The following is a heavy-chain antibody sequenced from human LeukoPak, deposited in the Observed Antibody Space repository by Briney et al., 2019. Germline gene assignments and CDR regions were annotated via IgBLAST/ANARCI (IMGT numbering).Heavy chain of an antibody. J-gene: IGHJ4*02. D-gene: IGHD5-24*01. CDR3: ARGRDRSKAGDH. CDR1: GVSINKYY. CDR2: IHPSEGF. Sequence: SGNLSLTCAVSGVSINKYYWSWIRQPPGKGLEWIGEIHPSEGFYYNSSLMSRATISIDTSKTHFSLRLASVTAADTGFYYCARGRDRSKAGDHWGQGSLVTVSS. V-gene: IGHV4-34*01.